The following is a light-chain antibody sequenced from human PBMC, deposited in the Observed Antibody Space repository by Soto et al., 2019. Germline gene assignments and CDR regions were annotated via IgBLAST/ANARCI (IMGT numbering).Light chain of an antibody. Sequence: EIVMTQSPATLSVSPGEGATLSCRASQSVSSKLAWYQQKPGQAPRLLIYGASTRATGISARFSGSGSGTDFTLIISSLQSEDFAVYYCQQYDNWPPFTFGPGTKVDIK. J-gene: IGKJ3*01. CDR1: QSVSSK. CDR3: QQYDNWPPFT. CDR2: GAS. V-gene: IGKV3-15*01.